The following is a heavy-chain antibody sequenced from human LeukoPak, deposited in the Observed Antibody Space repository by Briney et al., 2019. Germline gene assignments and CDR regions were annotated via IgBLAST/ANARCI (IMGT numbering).Heavy chain of an antibody. Sequence: GGSLRLSCAASGFNFNNAWMNWVRQAPGKGLEWVGRIKSKSDGWTTDNAAPVKGRFTISKDDSKNTLYLQMDTLKTEDTGIYYCTTGTLNSDYWGQGTLVTVSS. CDR3: TTGTLNSDY. D-gene: IGHD1-1*01. CDR2: IKSKSDGWTT. CDR1: GFNFNNAW. J-gene: IGHJ4*02. V-gene: IGHV3-15*01.